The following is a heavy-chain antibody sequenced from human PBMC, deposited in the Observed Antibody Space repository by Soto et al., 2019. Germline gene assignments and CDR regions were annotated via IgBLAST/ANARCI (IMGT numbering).Heavy chain of an antibody. CDR2: ISYDGSNE. Sequence: XGWLIVSFAAAGCTPRSYGLHWVRQDPVKGLEWVAVISYDGSNEYYGDSVKGRFTISRDNSKSTLYLQMNSQRAEDTAVYYCAKTQATVTSHDAFDIWRRGTMGPV. CDR3: AKTQATVTSHDAFDI. D-gene: IGHD4-17*01. CDR1: GCTPRSYG. V-gene: IGHV3-30*18. J-gene: IGHJ3*02.